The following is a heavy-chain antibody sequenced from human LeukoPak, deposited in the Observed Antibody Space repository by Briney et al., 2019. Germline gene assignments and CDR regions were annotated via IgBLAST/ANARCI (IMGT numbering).Heavy chain of an antibody. J-gene: IGHJ4*02. Sequence: ASVKVSCKTSGYSFSHYGTSWWRQAPGQGLEWMGWINPNSGGTNYAQKFQGRVTMTRDTSISTAYMELSRLRSDDTAVYYCARSKVGSSWYAPDYWGQGTLVTVSS. D-gene: IGHD6-13*01. CDR3: ARSKVGSSWYAPDY. CDR2: INPNSGGT. CDR1: GYSFSHYG. V-gene: IGHV1-2*02.